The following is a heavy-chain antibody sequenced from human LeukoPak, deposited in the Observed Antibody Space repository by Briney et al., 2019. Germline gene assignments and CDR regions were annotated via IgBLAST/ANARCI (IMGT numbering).Heavy chain of an antibody. D-gene: IGHD3-9*01. CDR3: ASTYYDILTGYID. CDR1: GYTFTGYY. CDR2: IIPIFGTA. V-gene: IGHV1-69*13. J-gene: IGHJ4*02. Sequence: SVKVSCKASGYTFTGYYMHWVRQAPGQGLEWMGGIIPIFGTANYAQKFQGRVTITADESTSTAYMELSSLRSEDTAVYYCASTYYDILTGYIDWGQGTLVTVSS.